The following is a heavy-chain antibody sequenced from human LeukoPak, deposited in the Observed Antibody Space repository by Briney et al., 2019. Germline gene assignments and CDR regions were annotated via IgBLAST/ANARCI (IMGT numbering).Heavy chain of an antibody. D-gene: IGHD2-15*01. CDR2: IKQDGSEK. J-gene: IGHJ5*02. CDR3: ARGINWFDP. Sequence: PGGSLRFSCAVSGFTFSSYWMTWVRQAPGKGLEWVANIKQDGSEKYYVDSVKGRFTISRDNAKNSQYLQMNSLRAEDTAVYYCARGINWFDPWGQGTLVTVSS. V-gene: IGHV3-7*04. CDR1: GFTFSSYW.